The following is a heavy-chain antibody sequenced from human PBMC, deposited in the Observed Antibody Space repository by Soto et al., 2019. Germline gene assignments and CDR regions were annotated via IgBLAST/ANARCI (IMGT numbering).Heavy chain of an antibody. Sequence: EVQLVESGGGLVQPGRSLRLSCAASGFTFDDYAIHWVRQAPGKGLEWVSGISWNRGTIGYADSVKGRFTISRDNAKNSLYLQMTSLSAEDTALYACTRSIGPSCYSSFDYFGQRTLVTVSS. J-gene: IGHJ4*02. CDR3: TRSIGPSCYSSFDY. CDR1: GFTFDDYA. D-gene: IGHD2-15*01. V-gene: IGHV3-9*01. CDR2: ISWNRGTI.